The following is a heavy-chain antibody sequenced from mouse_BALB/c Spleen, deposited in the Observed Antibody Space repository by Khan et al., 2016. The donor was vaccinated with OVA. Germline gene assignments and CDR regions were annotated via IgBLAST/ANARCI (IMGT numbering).Heavy chain of an antibody. CDR3: SRDGYYETYFDN. V-gene: IGHV5-6-3*01. J-gene: IGHJ2*01. CDR2: INSNGGST. CDR1: GFTFSNYG. Sequence: EVELVESGGGLVQPGGSLQLSCVASGFTFSNYGMSWVRQTPDKRLELVATINSNGGSTYYPDSVKGRFTISRDNGQNTLYLQMSSLRSEETGMYYCSRDGYYETYFDNWGQGTTLTVSS. D-gene: IGHD2-3*01.